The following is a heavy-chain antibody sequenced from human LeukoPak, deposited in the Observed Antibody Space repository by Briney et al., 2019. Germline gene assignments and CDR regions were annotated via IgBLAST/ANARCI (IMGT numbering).Heavy chain of an antibody. Sequence: PGGSLRLSCAASGFTFSDYYMSWIRQAPGKGLEWVSYISSSGSTIYYADSVKGRFTISRDNAKNSLYLQMNNLRAEDTAVYYCARAPNYYDSSGYYPYWGQGTLVTVSS. V-gene: IGHV3-11*04. CDR3: ARAPNYYDSSGYYPY. CDR2: ISSSGSTI. J-gene: IGHJ4*02. CDR1: GFTFSDYY. D-gene: IGHD3-22*01.